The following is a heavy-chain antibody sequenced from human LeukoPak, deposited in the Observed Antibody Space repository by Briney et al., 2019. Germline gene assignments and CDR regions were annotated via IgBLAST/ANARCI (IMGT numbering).Heavy chain of an antibody. Sequence: SETLSLTCTVSGGSISSNSFYWGWIRQPPGKGLEWIGSIYYSGSTYHNPSLKSRVTISVDTSKNQFSLKLNSVTAADTAVYYCARSGGYSYGYDYWGQGTLVTVSS. D-gene: IGHD5-18*01. CDR3: ARSGGYSYGYDY. CDR2: IYYSGST. CDR1: GGSISSNSFY. J-gene: IGHJ4*02. V-gene: IGHV4-39*07.